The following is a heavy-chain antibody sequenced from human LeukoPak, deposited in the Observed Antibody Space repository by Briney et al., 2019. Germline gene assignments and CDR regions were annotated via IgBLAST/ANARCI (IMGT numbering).Heavy chain of an antibody. D-gene: IGHD3-10*01. V-gene: IGHV5-51*01. CDR3: GRAFMVRGVLQFDY. CDR2: IFPGVFAT. J-gene: IGHJ4*02. CDR1: GSSSTSYW. Sequence: GESLKISCKGSGSSSTSYWIGWVRQLPGKGLEWRWIIFPGVFATRSRPSFHGQATTSAAKSITPAYLQWSSRKATDTGMYSCGRAFMVRGVLQFDYWGQGTLVTVPS.